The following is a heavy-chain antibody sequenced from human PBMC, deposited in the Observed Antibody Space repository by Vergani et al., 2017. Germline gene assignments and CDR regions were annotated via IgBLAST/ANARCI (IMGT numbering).Heavy chain of an antibody. V-gene: IGHV4-30-4*01. CDR2: IYYSGST. CDR3: ARGAGYDILTGHQQGYYYYGMDV. J-gene: IGHJ6*02. Sequence: QVQLQESGPGLVKPSQTLSLTCTVSGGSISSGDYYWSWIRQPPGKGLEWIGYIYYSGSTYYNPSLKSRVTISVDTSKNQCSLKLSSVTAADTAVYYCARGAGYDILTGHQQGYYYYGMDVWGQGTTVTVSS. D-gene: IGHD3-9*01. CDR1: GGSISSGDYY.